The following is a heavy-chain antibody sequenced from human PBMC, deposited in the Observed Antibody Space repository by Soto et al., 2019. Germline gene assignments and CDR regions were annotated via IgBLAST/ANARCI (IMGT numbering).Heavy chain of an antibody. CDR2: IYYSGST. V-gene: IGHV4-39*01. CDR1: GGSISSSSYY. Sequence: SETLSLTCTVSGGSISSSSYYWGWIRQPPGKGLEWIGSIYYSGSTYYNPSLKSRVTISVDTSKNQFSLKLSSVTAADTAVYYCARDASRFGDPIDYWGQGTLVTVSS. D-gene: IGHD3-10*01. CDR3: ARDASRFGDPIDY. J-gene: IGHJ4*02.